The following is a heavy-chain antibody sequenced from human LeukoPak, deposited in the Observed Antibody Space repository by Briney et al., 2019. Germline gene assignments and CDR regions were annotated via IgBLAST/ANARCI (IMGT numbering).Heavy chain of an antibody. CDR1: GFIFDDYA. D-gene: IGHD3-10*01. V-gene: IGHV3-9*01. CDR2: ISWNSGSI. CDR3: AKDAGGYYYYYYMGV. Sequence: AGGSLRLSCAASGFIFDDYAMHWVRQAPGKGLEWVSGISWNSGSIGYADSVKGRFTISRDNAKNSLYLQMNSLRAEDTALYYCAKDAGGYYYYYYMGVWGKGTTVTISS. J-gene: IGHJ6*03.